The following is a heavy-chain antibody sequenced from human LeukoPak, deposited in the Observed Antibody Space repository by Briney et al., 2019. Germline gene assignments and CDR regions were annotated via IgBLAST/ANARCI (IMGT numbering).Heavy chain of an antibody. CDR3: ARDPGPSIQLWFGYFDY. J-gene: IGHJ4*02. D-gene: IGHD5-18*01. CDR2: IYYSGST. Sequence: PSETLSLTCTVSGGSISGYYWSWIRQPPGKGLEWIGYIYYSGSTNYNPSLKSRVTISVDTSKNQFSLKLSSVTAADTAVYYCARDPGPSIQLWFGYFDYWGQGTLVTVSS. CDR1: GGSISGYY. V-gene: IGHV4-59*01.